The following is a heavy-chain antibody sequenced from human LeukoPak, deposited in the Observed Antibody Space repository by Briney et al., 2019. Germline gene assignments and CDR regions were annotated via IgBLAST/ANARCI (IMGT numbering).Heavy chain of an antibody. D-gene: IGHD6-19*01. CDR3: ARHQLSRTHQWPMDT. J-gene: IGHJ5*02. V-gene: IGHV4-39*01. CDR2: IFYGGKT. Sequence: SETLSLTCTVSVGSVSFSGFSWAWIRQPPGKGLEWIGSIFYGGKTYYRPSLSRRITVSVDTSKDQFSLRLNSVTDADTAVYYCARHQLSRTHQWPMDTWGQGILVIVSS. CDR1: VGSVSFSGFS.